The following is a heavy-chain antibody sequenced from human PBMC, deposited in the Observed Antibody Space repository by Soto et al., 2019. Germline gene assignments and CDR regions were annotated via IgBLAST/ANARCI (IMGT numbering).Heavy chain of an antibody. Sequence: QVQLQQSGPGLVKPSPTLSLTCTISGDSVSSNNVTWNWLRQSPSRGLEWLGRTYYRSKYNNDYALSVKGRITTNADTSKNQFSLQMNSVTPEDTAVYYCARNEGSGYDYYFDFWGQGILVTVSS. CDR3: ARNEGSGYDYYFDF. D-gene: IGHD5-12*01. J-gene: IGHJ4*02. V-gene: IGHV6-1*01. CDR2: TYYRSKYNN. CDR1: GDSVSSNNVT.